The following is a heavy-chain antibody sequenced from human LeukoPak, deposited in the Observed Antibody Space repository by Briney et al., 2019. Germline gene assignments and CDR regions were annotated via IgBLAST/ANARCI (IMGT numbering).Heavy chain of an antibody. CDR2: IKQDGSEK. CDR3: ARDLEGFSWYDY. D-gene: IGHD6-13*01. J-gene: IGHJ4*02. Sequence: GGSLRLSCSASGFTFSSYWMTWVRQAPGKGLEWVANIKQDGSEKYYVDSVKGRFTISRDNAKNSLCLQMNSLRAEDTGVYCCARDLEGFSWYDYWGQGTLVTV. V-gene: IGHV3-7*04. CDR1: GFTFSSYW.